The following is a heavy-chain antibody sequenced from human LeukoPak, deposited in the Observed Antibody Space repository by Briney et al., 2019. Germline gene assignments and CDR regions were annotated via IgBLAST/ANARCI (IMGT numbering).Heavy chain of an antibody. J-gene: IGHJ4*02. V-gene: IGHV3-23*01. CDR3: AKSQRNDQQVVQRIDY. D-gene: IGHD2-2*01. CDR2: ISGSGDST. Sequence: GGSLRLSCTASRFTFSTYAMSWVRQAPGKGLEWVSSISGSGDSTYYTGSVKGRFTISRDNSKNALYLQMSSLRAEDTAVYYCAKSQRNDQQVVQRIDYWGQGTLVTVSS. CDR1: RFTFSTYA.